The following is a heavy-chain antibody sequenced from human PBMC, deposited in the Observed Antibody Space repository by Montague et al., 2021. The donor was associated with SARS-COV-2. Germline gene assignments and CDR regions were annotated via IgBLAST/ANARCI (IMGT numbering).Heavy chain of an antibody. CDR1: GGSFSGHY. CDR2: INHSGST. D-gene: IGHD2-2*01. Sequence: SETLSLTCAVYGGSFSGHYWSWIRQPPGKGLEWIGEINHSGSTNYNPSLKSRVTISVDTSKNQFSLKLSSVTAADTAVYYCARGDIVVVPAALGIAFYYYYYMDVWGKGTTVTVSS. CDR3: ARGDIVVVPAALGIAFYYYYYMDV. V-gene: IGHV4-34*01. J-gene: IGHJ6*03.